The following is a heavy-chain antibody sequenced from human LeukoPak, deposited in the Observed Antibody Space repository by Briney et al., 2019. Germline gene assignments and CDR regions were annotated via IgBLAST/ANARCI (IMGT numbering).Heavy chain of an antibody. V-gene: IGHV3-11*03. CDR1: GFTFSNYY. CDR2: ISSSSSYT. Sequence: GGSLRLSCAASGFTFSNYYMSWIRQAPGKGLEWVSYISSSSSYTNYADSVKGRFTISRDNAKNSLYLQMNSLRAEDTAVYYCARCGTPNNYHYYGLDVWGQGTTVTVSS. CDR3: ARCGTPNNYHYYGLDV. J-gene: IGHJ6*02. D-gene: IGHD5-24*01.